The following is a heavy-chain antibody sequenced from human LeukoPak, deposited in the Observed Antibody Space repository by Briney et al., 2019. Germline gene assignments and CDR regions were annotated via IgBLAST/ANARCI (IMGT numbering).Heavy chain of an antibody. V-gene: IGHV1-2*02. CDR1: GYTLTVYY. J-gene: IGHJ4*02. CDR3: ASRGTTGTTGNY. Sequence: ASVRVSSKPSGYTLTVYYMHCVREAPGQGLEWVGWINPNSSGTNYAQKFQGRVTLTRDTSKSPAYMDLTRLKFDDTAVYYCASRGTTGTTGNYWGQGTLVSVSS. CDR2: INPNSSGT. D-gene: IGHD1/OR15-1a*01.